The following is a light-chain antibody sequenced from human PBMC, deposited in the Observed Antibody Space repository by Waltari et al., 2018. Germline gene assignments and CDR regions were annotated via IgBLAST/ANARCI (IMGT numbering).Light chain of an antibody. Sequence: DIQMTQSPSSLSASVGDRVTITCRASQGISNSLAWYQQKPGKAPKLLLYAASRLENGVPSRVSGRGAGTDYTLTISSLQPEDFATYYCQQYYSIALNFGGGTKVEIK. CDR2: AAS. CDR3: QQYYSIALN. CDR1: QGISNS. V-gene: IGKV1-NL1*01. J-gene: IGKJ4*01.